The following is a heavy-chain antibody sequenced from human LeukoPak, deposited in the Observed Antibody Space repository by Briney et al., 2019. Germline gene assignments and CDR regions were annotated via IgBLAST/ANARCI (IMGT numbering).Heavy chain of an antibody. Sequence: ASVKVSCTASGYTFTSYGISWVRQAPGQGLEWMGWISAYNGNTNYAQKLQGRVTMTTDTSTSTAYMELRSLRSDDTAVYYCAKAARYSYGYDAFDIWGQGTMVTVSS. J-gene: IGHJ3*02. CDR2: ISAYNGNT. CDR3: AKAARYSYGYDAFDI. V-gene: IGHV1-18*01. D-gene: IGHD5-18*01. CDR1: GYTFTSYG.